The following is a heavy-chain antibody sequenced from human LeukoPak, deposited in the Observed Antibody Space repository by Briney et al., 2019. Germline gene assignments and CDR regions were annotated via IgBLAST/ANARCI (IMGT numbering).Heavy chain of an antibody. CDR2: IIPIFGTA. CDR1: GGTFSSYA. J-gene: IGHJ6*03. Sequence: SVKVSCKASGGTFSSYAISWVRQAPGQGLEWMGGIIPIFGTANYAQKFQGRVAITTDESTSTAYMELSSLRSEDTAVYYCASGAISDYYYMDVWGKGTTVTVSS. V-gene: IGHV1-69*05. D-gene: IGHD2-21*01. CDR3: ASGAISDYYYMDV.